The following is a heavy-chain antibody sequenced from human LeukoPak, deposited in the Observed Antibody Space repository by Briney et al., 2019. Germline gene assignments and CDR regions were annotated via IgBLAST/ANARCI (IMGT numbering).Heavy chain of an antibody. J-gene: IGHJ5*02. CDR1: GYTSTGYY. CDR3: ARDGITMVRGVRGKNWFDP. Sequence: ASVKVSCKASGYTSTGYYMHWVRQAPGQGLECMGWINPNSGGTNYAQKFQGRVTMTRDTSISTAYMELSRLRSDDTAVYYCARDGITMVRGVRGKNWFDPWGQGTLVTVSS. V-gene: IGHV1-2*02. D-gene: IGHD3-10*01. CDR2: INPNSGGT.